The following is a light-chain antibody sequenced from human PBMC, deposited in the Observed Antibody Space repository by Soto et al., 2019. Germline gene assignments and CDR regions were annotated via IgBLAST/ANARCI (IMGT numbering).Light chain of an antibody. J-gene: IGKJ4*01. V-gene: IGKV3-11*01. Sequence: EIVLTQSPATLSLSPGARATLSCRASQSVRNDLVWYHQKPGQAPRVLIYPASNRATGIPARFSGSGSGTDFTLTISSLEPEDFAVYYCQQRTNWPPTFGGGTKVEMK. CDR3: QQRTNWPPT. CDR2: PAS. CDR1: QSVRND.